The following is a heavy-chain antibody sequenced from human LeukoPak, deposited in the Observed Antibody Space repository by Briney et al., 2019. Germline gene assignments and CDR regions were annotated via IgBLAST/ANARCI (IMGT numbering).Heavy chain of an antibody. Sequence: GESLKISCKASGYTFTSYGISWVRQAPGQGPEWMGWISAYNGNTNYAQKLQGRVTMTTDTSTSTAYMELRSLRSDDTAVYYCARDLGYGLDPWGQGTLVTVSS. CDR2: ISAYNGNT. J-gene: IGHJ5*02. CDR3: ARDLGYGLDP. D-gene: IGHD5-18*01. CDR1: GYTFTSYG. V-gene: IGHV1-18*01.